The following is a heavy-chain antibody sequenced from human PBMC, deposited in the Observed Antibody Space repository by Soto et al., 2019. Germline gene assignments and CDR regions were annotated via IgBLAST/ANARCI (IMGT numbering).Heavy chain of an antibody. CDR1: GFTISTYA. V-gene: IGHV3-23*01. J-gene: IGHJ4*02. CDR2: ISGSGMSI. CDR3: ARDGGNICSGGSCYFQAPDY. Sequence: EVQLLESGGLSVQPGGSLRLSCSASGFTISTYAISSIRQTPGKGLELVASISGSGMSITYADSVKGRFTLSRDNSKNTLAVQMSSLRAEDTAVYYCARDGGNICSGGSCYFQAPDYWGQGTLVTVSP. D-gene: IGHD2-15*01.